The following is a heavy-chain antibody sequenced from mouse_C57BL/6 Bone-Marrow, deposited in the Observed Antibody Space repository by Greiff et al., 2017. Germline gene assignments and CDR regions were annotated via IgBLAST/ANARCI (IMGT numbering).Heavy chain of an antibody. V-gene: IGHV1-50*01. D-gene: IGHD6-1*01. CDR1: GYTFTSYW. CDR2: IDPSDSYT. J-gene: IGHJ2*01. CDR3: ARQGSYDY. Sequence: VQLQQPGAELVKPGASVKLSCKASGYTFTSYWMQWVKQRPGQGLEWIGEIDPSDSYTNYNQKFKGKATLTVDTSSSTAHMQLSSLTSEDSAVYYCARQGSYDYWGQGTTLTVSS.